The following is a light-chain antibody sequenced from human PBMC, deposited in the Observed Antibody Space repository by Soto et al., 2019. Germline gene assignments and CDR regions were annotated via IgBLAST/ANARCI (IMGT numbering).Light chain of an antibody. J-gene: IGKJ2*01. CDR2: KAS. CDR1: QSISSG. V-gene: IGKV1-5*03. Sequence: DIQMTQSPSTLSASVGDRVTITCRASQSISSGLAWYQQKPGKAPTRLIYKASSVESGVPSRFSNSSYGTVLTLTIRSLQPDDLATFYCKRSHRYPVTFGQGTKLEIK. CDR3: KRSHRYPVT.